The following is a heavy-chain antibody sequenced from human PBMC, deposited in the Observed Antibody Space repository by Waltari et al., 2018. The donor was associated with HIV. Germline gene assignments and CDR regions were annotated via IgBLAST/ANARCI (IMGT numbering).Heavy chain of an antibody. V-gene: IGHV3-7*01. Sequence: EVHLVESGGGLVQPGGSLRLSCAASGFAFSNYWMTWVRQDPGQGLEWVAHIKQDGSEEYYVDSVKGRFIISRDNVKNSLYLEMSSLRADDTSIYYCARGTGTYDFWSGDLPQSYAYGMDVWGQGTTVSVSS. CDR2: IKQDGSEE. CDR1: GFAFSNYW. D-gene: IGHD3-3*01. CDR3: ARGTGTYDFWSGDLPQSYAYGMDV. J-gene: IGHJ6*02.